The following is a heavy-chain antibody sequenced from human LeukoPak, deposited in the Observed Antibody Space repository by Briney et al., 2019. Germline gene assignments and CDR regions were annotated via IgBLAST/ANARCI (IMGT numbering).Heavy chain of an antibody. V-gene: IGHV3-30*03. D-gene: IGHD3-22*01. CDR2: ISYDGSNK. CDR3: ASLVSTMIVVAIFDY. Sequence: GGSLRLSCAASGFTFSNYGMHWVRQAPGKGLEWVAVISYDGSNKYYADSVKGRFTISRDNSKNTLYLQMNSLRAEDTAVYYCASLVSTMIVVAIFDYWGQGTPVTVSS. CDR1: GFTFSNYG. J-gene: IGHJ4*02.